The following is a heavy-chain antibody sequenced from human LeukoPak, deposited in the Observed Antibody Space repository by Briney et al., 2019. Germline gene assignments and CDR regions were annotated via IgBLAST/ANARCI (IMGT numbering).Heavy chain of an antibody. CDR1: GYTFTGYY. Sequence: ASVKVSCKASGYTFTGYYMHWVRQAPGQGLEWMGWINPNGGGTNYAQKFQGRVTMTRDTSISTAYMELSRLRSDDTAVYYCARDDLVYYYGSGSGDVYYYYGMDVWGQGTTVTVSS. D-gene: IGHD3-10*01. CDR3: ARDDLVYYYGSGSGDVYYYYGMDV. CDR2: INPNGGGT. J-gene: IGHJ6*02. V-gene: IGHV1-2*02.